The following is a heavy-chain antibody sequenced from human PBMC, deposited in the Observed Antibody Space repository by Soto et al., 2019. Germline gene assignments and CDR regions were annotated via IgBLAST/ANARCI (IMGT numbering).Heavy chain of an antibody. V-gene: IGHV5-51*01. Sequence: PGESLKISCRTSGYRFTSYWISWVRQMPVKGLEWMGIIFPSDSDTRYSPSFQGQVTISADRSTSTVFLQWASLKASDTAVYFCARKDKSGYFNWFDPWGQGTLVTVCS. CDR2: IFPSDSDT. CDR1: GYRFTSYW. CDR3: ARKDKSGYFNWFDP. D-gene: IGHD3-22*01. J-gene: IGHJ5*02.